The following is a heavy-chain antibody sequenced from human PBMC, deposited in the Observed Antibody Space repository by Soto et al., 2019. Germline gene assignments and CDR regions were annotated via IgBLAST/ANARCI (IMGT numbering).Heavy chain of an antibody. V-gene: IGHV3-23*01. CDR2: IGGRGVTT. CDR1: GFTFSTYA. Sequence: GGSLRLSCAASGFTFSTYAMSWVRRAPGKGLEWVSAIGGRGVTTFYADSVKGRFTISRDSSTNTLYLQMNTLRAEDTAVYYCAKAGTSWNYYYYVMDVWGQGTTVTVSS. D-gene: IGHD6-13*01. CDR3: AKAGTSWNYYYYVMDV. J-gene: IGHJ6*02.